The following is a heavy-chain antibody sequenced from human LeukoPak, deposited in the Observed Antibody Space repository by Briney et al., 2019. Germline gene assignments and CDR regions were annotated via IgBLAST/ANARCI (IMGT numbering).Heavy chain of an antibody. CDR1: GYIFSSYG. D-gene: IGHD4-11*01. J-gene: IGHJ4*02. CDR3: ARGTTTAPLGTLDY. V-gene: IGHV1-18*01. CDR2: ISAYNGDT. Sequence: ASVKVSCKTSGYIFSSYGINWVRQAPGQGLEWVGWISAYNGDTKYAQKLQGRVTMTTDTSTRTVYMEMRTLRSDDTAVYYCARGTTTAPLGTLDYWGQGTLVTVSS.